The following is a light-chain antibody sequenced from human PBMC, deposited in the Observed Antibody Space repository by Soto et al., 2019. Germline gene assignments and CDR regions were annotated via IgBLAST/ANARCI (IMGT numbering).Light chain of an antibody. V-gene: IGKV3-20*01. J-gene: IGKJ2*01. CDR1: QSISNNY. CDR2: GAS. CDR3: QQYVTSPYT. Sequence: DIVLTQSPGTLSLSPGEAATLSCRASQSISNNYLAWYQQQPGQAPRLVIHGASSRATDIPDRFSGSGSGTDFTLTISSLEPEDFAVYYCQQYVTSPYTFGQGTKLEI.